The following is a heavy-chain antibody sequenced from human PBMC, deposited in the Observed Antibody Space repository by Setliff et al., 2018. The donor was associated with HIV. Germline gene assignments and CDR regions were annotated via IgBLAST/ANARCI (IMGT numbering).Heavy chain of an antibody. CDR1: GTSINSHY. Sequence: SETLSLTCTVSGTSINSHYWSWIRQTPGKGLQWIGLIYYTGIPTYNPSLEGRITMSVDRSKNQFSLRLTSVTASDTAMYYCARVSRLHPFDPWGQGTLVTVSS. D-gene: IGHD2-15*01. CDR2: IYYTGIP. CDR3: ARVSRLHPFDP. J-gene: IGHJ5*02. V-gene: IGHV4-59*11.